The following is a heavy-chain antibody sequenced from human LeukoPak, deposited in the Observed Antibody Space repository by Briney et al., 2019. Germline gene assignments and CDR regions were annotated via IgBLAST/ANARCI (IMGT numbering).Heavy chain of an antibody. CDR3: AVGGSGKH. D-gene: IGHD3-16*01. J-gene: IGHJ4*02. CDR1: GFTFSSFT. Sequence: GGSLRLSCAASGFTFSSFTMSWVRQAPGKGLEWVANIKQDGSEKYYVDSVKGRFTISRDKAKNSLYLQMNGLRAEDTAVYYCAVGGSGKHWGQGTLVTVSS. CDR2: IKQDGSEK. V-gene: IGHV3-7*01.